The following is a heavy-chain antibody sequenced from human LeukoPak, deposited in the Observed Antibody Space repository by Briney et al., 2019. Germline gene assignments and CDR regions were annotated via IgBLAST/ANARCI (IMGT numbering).Heavy chain of an antibody. CDR1: GGSISSYY. CDR3: ARHIPRRDGYNPNAFDI. D-gene: IGHD5-24*01. Sequence: SETLSLTCTVSGGSISSYYWNWIRQPPGRGLDWLGYIDYSGSTNYNPSLKSRVTVSVDTSKNQFSLKLSSVTAADTAVYYCARHIPRRDGYNPNAFDIWGQGTMVTVSS. CDR2: IDYSGST. V-gene: IGHV4-59*08. J-gene: IGHJ3*02.